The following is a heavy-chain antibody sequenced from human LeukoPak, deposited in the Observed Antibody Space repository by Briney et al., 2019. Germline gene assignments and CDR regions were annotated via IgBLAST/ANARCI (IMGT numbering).Heavy chain of an antibody. V-gene: IGHV3-11*01. CDR3: AKVHRGGWPNHVDY. CDR1: GFTFSDYY. Sequence: GSLRLSCVVSGFTFSDYYMSWIRQAPGKGLEWVSYISSDNSTTYYADSVKGRFTVSRDNAQDSLYLQMNSLRAEDTAVYYCAKVHRGGWPNHVDYWGQGTLVTVSS. J-gene: IGHJ4*02. CDR2: ISSDNSTT. D-gene: IGHD6-19*01.